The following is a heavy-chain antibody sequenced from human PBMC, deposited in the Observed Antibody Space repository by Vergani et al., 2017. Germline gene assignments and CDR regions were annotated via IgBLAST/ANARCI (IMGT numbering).Heavy chain of an antibody. Sequence: QVQLQESGPGLVKPSQTLSLTCTVSGGSISSDDFYWSWIRQPPGKGLEWIGYIHYSGTTYYNSSLKRRVSMSVATSKKQFSLKMNSVTAADTAVYYCARRCSTTCSTMGRAAFDIWGQGTMVTVSS. CDR3: ARRCSTTCSTMGRAAFDI. CDR1: GGSISSDDFY. D-gene: IGHD2-2*01. J-gene: IGHJ3*02. CDR2: IHYSGTT. V-gene: IGHV4-30-4*01.